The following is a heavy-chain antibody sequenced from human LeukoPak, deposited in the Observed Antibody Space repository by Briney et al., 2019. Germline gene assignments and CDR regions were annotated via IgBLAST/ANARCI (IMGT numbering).Heavy chain of an antibody. CDR1: GGSISSSSYY. V-gene: IGHV4-39*07. D-gene: IGHD1-26*01. Sequence: PSETLSLTCTVSGGSISSSSYYWGWIRQPPGKGLEWIGSIYYSGSTYYNPSLKSRVTISVDTSKNQFSLKLSSVTAADTAVYYCARRRVRWELLYAFDIWGQGTMVTVSS. CDR2: IYYSGST. J-gene: IGHJ3*02. CDR3: ARRRVRWELLYAFDI.